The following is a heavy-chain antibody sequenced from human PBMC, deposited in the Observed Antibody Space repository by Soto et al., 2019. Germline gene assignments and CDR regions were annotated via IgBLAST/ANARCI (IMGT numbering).Heavy chain of an antibody. V-gene: IGHV4-31*03. CDR2: IYYIGST. D-gene: IGHD4-17*01. CDR3: ARAGWTTVTTIYYYYMDV. J-gene: IGHJ6*03. CDR1: GGSISTGGYY. Sequence: QVQLQESGPGLVKPSQTLSLTCTVSGGSISTGGYYWSWIRQHPEKGLEWIGYIYYIGSTYYNPSLKSRVTISVDTSKNQFSLKLSSVTAADTAVYFCARAGWTTVTTIYYYYMDVWGKGTTVTVSS.